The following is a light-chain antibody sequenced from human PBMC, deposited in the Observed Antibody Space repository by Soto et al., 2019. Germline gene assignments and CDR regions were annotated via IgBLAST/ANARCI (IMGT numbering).Light chain of an antibody. CDR3: QQRKNWPPLT. CDR1: QSVSSY. CDR2: DAT. J-gene: IGKJ4*01. Sequence: EIVLTPSQATLAVSPWERATLSPSASQSVSSYLAWYQQKPGQAPRLLIYDATNRATGIPSRFSGSGSGTDFTLTISSLEPEDFAVYYCQQRKNWPPLTFGGGTKVDIK. V-gene: IGKV3-11*01.